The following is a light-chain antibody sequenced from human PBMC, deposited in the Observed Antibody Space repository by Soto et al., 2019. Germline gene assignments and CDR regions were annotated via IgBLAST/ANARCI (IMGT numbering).Light chain of an antibody. J-gene: IGLJ2*01. V-gene: IGLV1-44*01. CDR1: NSNIGTTT. CDR2: SSS. CDR3: AAWDDSLNAVV. Sequence: QSVLTQPPSASGAPGQRVTISCSGSNSNIGTTTVNWYQHVPATAPNLLIYSSSQRPSGVPDRLSGSRSGTSASLAISGLQSEDEADYYCAAWDDSLNAVVFGGGTKLTVL.